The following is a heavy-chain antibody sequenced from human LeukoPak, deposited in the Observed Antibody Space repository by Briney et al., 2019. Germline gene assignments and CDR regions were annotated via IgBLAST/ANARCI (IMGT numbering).Heavy chain of an antibody. V-gene: IGHV1-2*02. CDR2: INPNSGGT. D-gene: IGHD2-15*01. Sequence: GASVKVSCKASGYTFTAYYMHWVRQVPGQGLEWMGWINPNSGGTNYARKFQGRVTMTRDTSISKAYMELSRLRSDDTAVYYCASLGFCNDEGSYPDDHWGQGTLVTVSS. J-gene: IGHJ4*02. CDR1: GYTFTAYY. CDR3: ASLGFCNDEGSYPDDH.